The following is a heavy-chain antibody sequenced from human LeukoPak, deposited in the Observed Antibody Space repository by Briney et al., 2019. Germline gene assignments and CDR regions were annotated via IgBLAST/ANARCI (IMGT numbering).Heavy chain of an antibody. V-gene: IGHV1-18*01. CDR2: ISAYNGNT. Sequence: ASVKVSCKASGYTFTSYGISWVRQAPGQGLEWMGWISAYNGNTNYAQKLQGRVTMTTDTSTSTAYMELRSLRSDDTAVYYCARHPGYCSGGSCLYYFDYWGQGTLVTVSS. J-gene: IGHJ4*02. CDR3: ARHPGYCSGGSCLYYFDY. CDR1: GYTFTSYG. D-gene: IGHD2-15*01.